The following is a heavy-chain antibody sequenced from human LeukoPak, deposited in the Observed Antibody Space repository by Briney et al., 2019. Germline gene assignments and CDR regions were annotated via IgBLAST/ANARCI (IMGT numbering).Heavy chain of an antibody. J-gene: IGHJ6*03. V-gene: IGHV4-34*01. D-gene: IGHD4-23*01. CDR2: INHSGST. CDR3: ARGRAGRTTVGYYYYYMDV. CDR1: GGSFSGYY. Sequence: SETLSLTCAAYGGSFSGYYWSWIRQPPGKGLEWIGEINHSGSTNYNPSLKSRVTISVDTSKNQFSLKLSSVTAADTAVYYCARGRAGRTTVGYYYYYMDVWGKGTTVTVSS.